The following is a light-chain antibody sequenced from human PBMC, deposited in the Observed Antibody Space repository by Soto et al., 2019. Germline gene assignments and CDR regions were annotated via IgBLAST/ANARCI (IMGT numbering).Light chain of an antibody. J-gene: IGLJ3*02. V-gene: IGLV2-11*01. CDR2: DVS. Sequence: QSALTQPRSVSESHGQSVTSSCTGTSSDVGGYNFVSWYQQHPGKAPKLIIYDVSKRPSGVPDRFSASKSGNTASLTISGLQSEDEADYYCCSYAGRDTLGVFGGGTNVTVL. CDR1: SSDVGGYNF. CDR3: CSYAGRDTLGV.